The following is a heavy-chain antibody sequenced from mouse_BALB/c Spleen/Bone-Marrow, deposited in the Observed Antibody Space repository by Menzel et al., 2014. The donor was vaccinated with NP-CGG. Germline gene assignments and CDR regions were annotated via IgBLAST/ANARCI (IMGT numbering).Heavy chain of an antibody. CDR3: ARGGSSRAWFAY. CDR2: IWAGGST. J-gene: IGHJ3*01. D-gene: IGHD1-1*01. Sequence: VQLQQSGPGLVAPSQSLSITCIVSEFSLTSYGVHWVRQPPGKGLEWLGVIWAGGSTNYNSALMSRLSISKDNSKSQVFLKMNSLQTDDTAVYYCARGGSSRAWFAYWGQGTLVTVSA. V-gene: IGHV2-9*02. CDR1: EFSLTSYG.